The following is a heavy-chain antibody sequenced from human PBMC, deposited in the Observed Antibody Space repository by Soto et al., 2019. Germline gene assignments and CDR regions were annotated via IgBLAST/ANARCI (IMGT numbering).Heavy chain of an antibody. CDR3: ARSHILATIGPFCDY. J-gene: IGHJ4*02. D-gene: IGHD5-12*01. Sequence: EVQLVESGGGLVKPGGSLRLSCAASGFTFSSYSMNWVRQAPGKGLEWVSSISSSSSYIYYADSVKGRFTISRDNAKNSLYLQMTSLRAEDTAVYYCARSHILATIGPFCDYWGQGTLVTVSS. CDR1: GFTFSSYS. CDR2: ISSSSSYI. V-gene: IGHV3-21*01.